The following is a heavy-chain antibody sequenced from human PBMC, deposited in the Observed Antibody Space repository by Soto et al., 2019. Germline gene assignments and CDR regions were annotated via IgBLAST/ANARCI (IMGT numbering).Heavy chain of an antibody. CDR1: GYSFTSYW. CDR2: IYPGDSDT. CDR3: ASPIPGYSSSWYSVLPGY. D-gene: IGHD6-13*01. V-gene: IGHV5-51*01. Sequence: GESLKISCKGSGYSFTSYWIGWVRQMPGKGLEWMGIIYPGDSDTRYSPSFQDQVTISADKSISTAYLQWSSLKASDTAMYYCASPIPGYSSSWYSVLPGYWGQGTLVTVSS. J-gene: IGHJ4*02.